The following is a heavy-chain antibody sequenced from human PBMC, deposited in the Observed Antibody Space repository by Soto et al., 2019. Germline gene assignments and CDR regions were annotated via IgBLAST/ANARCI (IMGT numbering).Heavy chain of an antibody. D-gene: IGHD3-22*01. CDR2: IIPIFGTA. CDR1: GGTFSSYA. V-gene: IGHV1-69*01. Sequence: QVQLVQSGAEVKKPGSSVKVSCKASGGTFSSYAISWVRQAPGQGLEWMGGIIPIFGTANYAQKFQGRVTITADESTSTAYMELSSLRSEDMAVYYCARPQKHYYDSSGYYSFDYWGQGTLVTVSS. CDR3: ARPQKHYYDSSGYYSFDY. J-gene: IGHJ4*02.